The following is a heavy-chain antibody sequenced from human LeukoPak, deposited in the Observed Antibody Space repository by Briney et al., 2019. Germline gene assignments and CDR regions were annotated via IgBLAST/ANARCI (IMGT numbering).Heavy chain of an antibody. D-gene: IGHD2-2*01. J-gene: IGHJ3*02. CDR2: INPNSGGT. CDR1: GYTFTDYY. CDR3: ARGFRYCSSTSCSTDAFDI. V-gene: IGHV1-2*02. Sequence: GASVKVSCKASGYTFTDYYLHWVRQAPGQGLEWMGWINPNSGGTEYAQKFQGRVTMTRDTSLSTAYMELRRLTSDDTAAYYCARGFRYCSSTSCSTDAFDIWGQGTMVTVSS.